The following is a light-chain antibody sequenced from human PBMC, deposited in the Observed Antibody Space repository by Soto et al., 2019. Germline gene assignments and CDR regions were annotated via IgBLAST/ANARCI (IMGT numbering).Light chain of an antibody. V-gene: IGKV3-15*01. Sequence: EIVMTQSPATLSVSPGERATLSCRASQSVSSNLAWYQQKPGQAPRLLIYGASTRVTGIPARFSGSGSGTEFTLTISSLQSEDYAVYYCQHYNNGPPYTFGQGTKLEIK. CDR3: QHYNNGPPYT. J-gene: IGKJ2*01. CDR2: GAS. CDR1: QSVSSN.